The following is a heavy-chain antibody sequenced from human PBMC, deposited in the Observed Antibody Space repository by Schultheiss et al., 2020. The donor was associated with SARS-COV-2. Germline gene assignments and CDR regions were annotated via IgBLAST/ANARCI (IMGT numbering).Heavy chain of an antibody. CDR2: IYYSGST. Sequence: SETLSLTCAVSGYSISSGYYWGWIRQPPGKGLEWIGYIYYSGSTNYNPSLKSRVTISVDTSKNQFSLKLSSVTAADTAVYYCASKWWDWGQGTLVTVSS. CDR1: GYSISSGYY. J-gene: IGHJ4*02. D-gene: IGHD2-15*01. V-gene: IGHV4-38-2*01. CDR3: ASKWWD.